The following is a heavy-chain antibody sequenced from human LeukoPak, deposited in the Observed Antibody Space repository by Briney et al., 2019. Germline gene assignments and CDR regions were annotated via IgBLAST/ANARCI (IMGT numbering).Heavy chain of an antibody. V-gene: IGHV4-34*01. CDR1: GGSFSGYY. D-gene: IGHD6-19*01. CDR3: AKSNPGYSSGWYVGWFDY. Sequence: SETLSLTCAVYGGSFSGYYWSWIRQPPGKGLEWIGEINHSGSTNYNPSLKSRVTISVDTSKNQFSLKLSSVTAADTAVYYCAKSNPGYSSGWYVGWFDYWGQGTLVTVSS. CDR2: INHSGST. J-gene: IGHJ4*02.